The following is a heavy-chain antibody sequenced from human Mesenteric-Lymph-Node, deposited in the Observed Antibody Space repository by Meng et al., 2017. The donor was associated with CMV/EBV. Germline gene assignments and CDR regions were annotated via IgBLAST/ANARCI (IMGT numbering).Heavy chain of an antibody. CDR3: ARDGSYKLDY. D-gene: IGHD3-10*01. J-gene: IGHJ4*02. CDR2: IGTAGDT. Sequence: GESLKISCAACGFTFSIYDMHWVRQPTGKGLEWVSTIGTAGDTHYPGSVKGQFTISRENAKNSLYLQMNSLRAGDTAVYYCARDGSYKLDYWGQGTLVTVSS. CDR1: GFTFSIYD. V-gene: IGHV3-13*03.